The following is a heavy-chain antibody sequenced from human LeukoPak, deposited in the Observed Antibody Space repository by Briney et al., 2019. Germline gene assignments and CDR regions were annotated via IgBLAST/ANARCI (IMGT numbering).Heavy chain of an antibody. V-gene: IGHV1-8*01. D-gene: IGHD2-21*01. J-gene: IGHJ4*02. CDR1: GYTFTSYD. CDR2: LIPNRGDT. CDR3: PRAPPTWAYAY. Sequence: ASVKVCCKASGYTFTSYDLNGVGEATGQRRALMALLIPNRGDTGYAQTFQHRVTLTMNTSITTAYIELSSLRSDDTAVYYCPRAPPTWAYAYWGPGTLVTVSS.